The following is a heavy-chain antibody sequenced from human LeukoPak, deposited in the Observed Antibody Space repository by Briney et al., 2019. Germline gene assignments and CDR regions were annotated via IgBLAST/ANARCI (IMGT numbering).Heavy chain of an antibody. CDR2: ISGSGSST. CDR1: GFTFSSYA. V-gene: IGHV3-23*01. Sequence: GGSLRLSCAASGFTFSSYAMSWVHQAPGKGLEYVSAISGSGSSTYYADSVKGRFTISRDNSKNTLYLQMNSLRAEDTAVYYCANAHYYDSSGYYSYYFDYWGQGTLVTVSS. D-gene: IGHD3-22*01. J-gene: IGHJ4*02. CDR3: ANAHYYDSSGYYSYYFDY.